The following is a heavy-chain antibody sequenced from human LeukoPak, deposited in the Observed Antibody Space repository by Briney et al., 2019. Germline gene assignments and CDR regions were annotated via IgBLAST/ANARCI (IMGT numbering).Heavy chain of an antibody. D-gene: IGHD3-3*01. V-gene: IGHV4-30-4*01. J-gene: IGHJ5*02. Sequence: PSGTLSLTCTVSGGSISSGDYYWSWIRQPPGKGLEWIGYIYYSGSTYYNPSLKSRVTISVDTSKNQFSLKLSSVTAADTAVYYCARGNERRFLEWFDPWGQGTLVTVSS. CDR1: GGSISSGDYY. CDR2: IYYSGST. CDR3: ARGNERRFLEWFDP.